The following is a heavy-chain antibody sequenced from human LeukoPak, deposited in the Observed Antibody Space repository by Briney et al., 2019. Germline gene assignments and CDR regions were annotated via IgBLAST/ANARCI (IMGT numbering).Heavy chain of an antibody. D-gene: IGHD5-12*01. CDR3: AKEYSGYDFDY. Sequence: GGSLRLSCAASGFTFSSYAMSWVHQAPGKGLEWVAATSGSGVNSYYADSVRGRFTISRDNSQNTLYLQMDSLRAEDTALYYCAKEYSGYDFDYWGQGTLVTVSS. CDR1: GFTFSSYA. J-gene: IGHJ4*02. CDR2: TSGSGVNS. V-gene: IGHV3-23*01.